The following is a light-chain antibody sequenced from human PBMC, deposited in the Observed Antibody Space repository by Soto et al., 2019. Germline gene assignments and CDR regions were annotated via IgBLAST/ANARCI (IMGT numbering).Light chain of an antibody. V-gene: IGKV3D-15*01. Sequence: EIVMTQSPATLSVSPGERATLSCRASQSVSSYLAWYQQKPGQAPRLLIYGASTRPTDIPARFSGSGSGTEFTLTISSLQSEDFAVYYCHQYNNWPRTFGQGTKVEIK. CDR3: HQYNNWPRT. J-gene: IGKJ1*01. CDR1: QSVSSY. CDR2: GAS.